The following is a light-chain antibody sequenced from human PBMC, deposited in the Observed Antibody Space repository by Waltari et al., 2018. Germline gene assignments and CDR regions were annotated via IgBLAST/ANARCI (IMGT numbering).Light chain of an antibody. CDR3: CSYAGSSTLYV. Sequence: QSALTQPASVSGSPGQSIPISCTGTSSDVGSYNLVSWYQQHPGKAPKLMIYEGSKRPSRVSNRFSGSKSGNTASLTISGLQAEDEADYYCCSYAGSSTLYVFGTGTK. V-gene: IGLV2-23*01. CDR2: EGS. CDR1: SSDVGSYNL. J-gene: IGLJ1*01.